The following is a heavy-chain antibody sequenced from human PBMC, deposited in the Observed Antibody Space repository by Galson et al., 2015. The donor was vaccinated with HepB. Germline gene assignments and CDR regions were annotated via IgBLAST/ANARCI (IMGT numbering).Heavy chain of an antibody. CDR3: AKAPRGTITPYFYCLDV. V-gene: IGHV3-23*01. Sequence: SLRLSCAASQFTFSRYAMSWVRQAPGKGLEWVSVISGSGTQTYYAESVKGRFTISRDNSKNTVDLQMNSLTAADTAVYYCAKAPRGTITPYFYCLDVWGQGTTVSVSS. J-gene: IGHJ6*02. CDR2: ISGSGTQT. D-gene: IGHD1-7*01. CDR1: QFTFSRYA.